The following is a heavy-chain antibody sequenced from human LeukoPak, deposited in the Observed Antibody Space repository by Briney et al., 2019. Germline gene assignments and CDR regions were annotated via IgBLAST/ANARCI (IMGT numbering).Heavy chain of an antibody. Sequence: QPGGSLRLSCAASGFTFSSYAMSWVRQAPGKGLEWVSAISGSGGSTYYADSVKGRFTISRDNSKNTLYLQMNSLRAEDTAVYYCAKPSPFHTYYDFWSGYSDYWGQGTLVTVSS. CDR1: GFTFSSYA. V-gene: IGHV3-23*01. CDR2: ISGSGGST. D-gene: IGHD3-3*01. J-gene: IGHJ4*02. CDR3: AKPSPFHTYYDFWSGYSDY.